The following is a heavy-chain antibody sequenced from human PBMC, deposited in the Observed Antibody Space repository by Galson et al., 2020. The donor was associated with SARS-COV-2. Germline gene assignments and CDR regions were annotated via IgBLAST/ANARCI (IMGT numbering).Heavy chain of an antibody. V-gene: IGHV1-18*01. Sequence: ASVKVSCKASGYTLIDYGISWVRQAPGQGLEWMAWISANEGKTNYAQTFQGRVTVTTDTSTGTAYMELTSLRSDDTAVYYCARVQTSSIYGVVMGRWFDSWGQGTQVTVSS. J-gene: IGHJ5*01. D-gene: IGHD3-3*01. CDR2: ISANEGKT. CDR3: ARVQTSSIYGVVMGRWFDS. CDR1: GYTLIDYG.